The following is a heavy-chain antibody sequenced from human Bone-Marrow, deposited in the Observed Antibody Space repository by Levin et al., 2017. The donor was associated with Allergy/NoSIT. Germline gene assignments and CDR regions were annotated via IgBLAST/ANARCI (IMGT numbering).Heavy chain of an antibody. V-gene: IGHV3-30*03. Sequence: GGSLRLSCAASGFSFSDHGIHWVRQAPGKGLEWVSVVSYDGKNQFYAHSVKGRFTMSRDNSKNTVYLHLSSLRAEDTALYYCARAGGSHRHDFDSWGQGVLVTVS. CDR1: GFSFSDHG. CDR3: ARAGGSHRHDFDS. J-gene: IGHJ4*02. CDR2: VSYDGKNQ. D-gene: IGHD1-1*01.